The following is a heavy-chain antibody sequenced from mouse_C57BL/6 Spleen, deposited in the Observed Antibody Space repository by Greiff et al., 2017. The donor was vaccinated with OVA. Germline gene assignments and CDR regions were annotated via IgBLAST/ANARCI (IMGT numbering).Heavy chain of an antibody. D-gene: IGHD2-4*01. CDR2: IYPRSGNT. CDR1: GYTFTSYG. V-gene: IGHV1-81*01. Sequence: VQLQQSGPELVKPGASVKLSCKASGYTFTSYGISWVKQRTGQGLEWIGEIYPRSGNTYYNEKFKGKATLTADKSSSTAYMELRSLTSEDSAVYFCARRDDYDGAAWFAYWGQGTLVTVSA. J-gene: IGHJ3*01. CDR3: ARRDDYDGAAWFAY.